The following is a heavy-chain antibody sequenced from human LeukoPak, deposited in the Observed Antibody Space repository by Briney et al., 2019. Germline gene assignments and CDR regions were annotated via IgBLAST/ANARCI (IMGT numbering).Heavy chain of an antibody. Sequence: SETLSLTCAVSGYSISSGYYWGWIRQPPGKGLEWIGSIYHSGSTYYNPSLKSRVTISVDTSKDQFSLKLSSVTAADTAVYYCAGLGLTIFGVVTIFDYWGQGTLVTVSS. D-gene: IGHD3-3*01. CDR2: IYHSGST. J-gene: IGHJ4*02. CDR1: GYSISSGYY. CDR3: AGLGLTIFGVVTIFDY. V-gene: IGHV4-38-2*01.